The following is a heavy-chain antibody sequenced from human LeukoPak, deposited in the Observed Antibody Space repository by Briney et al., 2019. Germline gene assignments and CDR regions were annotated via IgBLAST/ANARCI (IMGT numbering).Heavy chain of an antibody. CDR1: GYSFTSYG. J-gene: IGHJ4*02. Sequence: ASVKVSCKASGYSFTSYGLSWVRQAPGQGLEWMGWISIYNGNTNYTQKLQGRLTMTRDTSTSTAYMELRGLKSDDTAIYYCARELYASGLGDYWGQGTLVTVSS. CDR2: ISIYNGNT. V-gene: IGHV1-18*01. D-gene: IGHD3-10*01. CDR3: ARELYASGLGDY.